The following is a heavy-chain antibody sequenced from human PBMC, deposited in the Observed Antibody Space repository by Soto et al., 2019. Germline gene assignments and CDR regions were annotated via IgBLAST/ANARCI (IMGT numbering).Heavy chain of an antibody. CDR2: INSDESST. J-gene: IGHJ4*02. CDR3: ARDFSRRPGIAAAGSEN. Sequence: GGSLRLSCAASGFTFSSYWMHWVRQAPGKGLVWVSRINSDESSTNYADYVKGRFTISRDNAKNTLYLQMNSMRAEDTDVYYCARDFSRRPGIAAAGSENWGQGTLVTVSS. CDR1: GFTFSSYW. D-gene: IGHD6-13*01. V-gene: IGHV3-74*01.